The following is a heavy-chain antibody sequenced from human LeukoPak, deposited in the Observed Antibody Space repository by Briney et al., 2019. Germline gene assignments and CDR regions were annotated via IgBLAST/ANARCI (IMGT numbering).Heavy chain of an antibody. CDR1: GFTFSSYE. J-gene: IGHJ4*02. CDR3: ARNYYDSSGYHGYGY. V-gene: IGHV3-48*03. Sequence: GGSLRLSCAASGFTFSSYEMNWVRQAPGKGLEWVSYISSSGSTIYYADSVKGRFTISRDNAKNSLYLQMNSLRAEDTAVYYCARNYYDSSGYHGYGYWGQGTLVTVSS. CDR2: ISSSGSTI. D-gene: IGHD3-22*01.